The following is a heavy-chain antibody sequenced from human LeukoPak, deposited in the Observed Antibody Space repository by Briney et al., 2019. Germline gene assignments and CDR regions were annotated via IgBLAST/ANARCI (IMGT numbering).Heavy chain of an antibody. J-gene: IGHJ4*02. V-gene: IGHV4-31*03. Sequence: SQTLSLTCTVSGGSISSGGYYWSWIRQHPGKGLEWIGYIYHRGNTHYNPALKSRVTISVDTSKNQFSLKLSSVTAADTAVYYCARGSVMILWFGESPAHFDYWGQGTLVTVSS. CDR3: ARGSVMILWFGESPAHFDY. D-gene: IGHD3-10*01. CDR1: GGSISSGGYY. CDR2: IYHRGNT.